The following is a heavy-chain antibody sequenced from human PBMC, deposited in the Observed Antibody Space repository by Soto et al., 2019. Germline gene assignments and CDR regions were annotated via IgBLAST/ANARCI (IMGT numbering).Heavy chain of an antibody. CDR1: GFTFSTYA. D-gene: IGHD3-10*01. CDR2: ISDNGDRT. V-gene: IGHV3-23*01. CDR3: AKVHGSGTYYNFPDY. Sequence: GGSLRLSCAASGFTFSTYAMSWVRQAPGKGLEWVSTISDNGDRTYYAASVKGRFTISRDNSKNTLYLLMNSLSAEDTALYYCAKVHGSGTYYNFPDYWGQGTLVTVSS. J-gene: IGHJ4*02.